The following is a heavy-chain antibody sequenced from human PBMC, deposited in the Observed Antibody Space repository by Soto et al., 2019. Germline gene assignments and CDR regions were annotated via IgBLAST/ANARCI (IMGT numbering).Heavy chain of an antibody. CDR2: INPNSGDT. CDR1: GYTFTGYY. D-gene: IGHD6-13*01. CDR3: ARAHSTSWRYFEY. Sequence: QVQLVQSGAEVKKPGASVKVSCKASGYTFTGYYMHWVRQAPGQGHEWMGWINPNSGDTNYAQKFQGRVTMTRDTSFSTADMELRRLRLDDTAVYFCARAHSTSWRYFEYWGQGTLVTVSS. J-gene: IGHJ4*02. V-gene: IGHV1-2*02.